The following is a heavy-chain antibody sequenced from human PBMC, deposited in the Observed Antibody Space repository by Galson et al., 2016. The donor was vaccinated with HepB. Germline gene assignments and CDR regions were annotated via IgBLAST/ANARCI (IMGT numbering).Heavy chain of an antibody. CDR1: GGSISRSAYY. D-gene: IGHD2-8*01. CDR3: ARHSGVSRLTSQGIDY. J-gene: IGHJ4*02. CDR2: IHYSGST. V-gene: IGHV4-39*01. Sequence: TLSLTCTVSGGSISRSAYYWGWIRQPPGKGLEWIGSIHYSGSTSYYASLKSRVTISVDTSKNQFSLNLRFLTAEDTAVYYCARHSGVSRLTSQGIDYWGQGTLVTVSS.